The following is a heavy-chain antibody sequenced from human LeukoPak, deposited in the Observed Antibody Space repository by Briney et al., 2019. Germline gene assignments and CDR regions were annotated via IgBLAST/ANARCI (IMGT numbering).Heavy chain of an antibody. CDR1: GYTFTSYG. V-gene: IGHV1-18*01. CDR3: ARVDPPHIAAAGTPFDY. D-gene: IGHD6-13*01. Sequence: ASVKVSCKASGYTFTSYGISWVRQAPGQGLEWMGWISAYNGNTNYAQKLQGRVTMTTDTSTSTAYMELRSLRSDDTAVYYCARVDPPHIAAAGTPFDYWGQGTLVTVSS. J-gene: IGHJ4*02. CDR2: ISAYNGNT.